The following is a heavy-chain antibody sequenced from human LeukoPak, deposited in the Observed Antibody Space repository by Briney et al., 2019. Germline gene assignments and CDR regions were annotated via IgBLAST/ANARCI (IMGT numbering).Heavy chain of an antibody. CDR3: ARLCQVTTCARFEY. CDR1: GGSISSGSYY. J-gene: IGHJ4*02. Sequence: PSETLSLTCTVSGGSISSGSYYWSWLRQPAGKGLGWLGRIYSSGGTNYNPSLKRRVTISVDTSKNQFSLKLRSVTAADTAVYYCARLCQVTTCARFEYWGQGSLVAVSS. D-gene: IGHD4-17*01. CDR2: IYSSGGT. V-gene: IGHV4-61*02.